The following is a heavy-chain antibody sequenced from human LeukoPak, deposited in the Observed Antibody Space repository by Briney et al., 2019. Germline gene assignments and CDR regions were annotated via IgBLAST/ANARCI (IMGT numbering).Heavy chain of an antibody. CDR2: ISGSGDAT. V-gene: IGHV3-23*01. CDR1: GFIFRNYA. CDR3: SKDVGMVGASDS. J-gene: IGHJ4*02. D-gene: IGHD1-26*01. Sequence: RGCLRVSPTAPGFIFRNYAMTSVRDGPRKGVEWVSTISGSGDATNHAASVKGRFIISRDNSKNTLYLQVDSLRVEDTAVDYCSKDVGMVGASDSWGQGTLVTVSS.